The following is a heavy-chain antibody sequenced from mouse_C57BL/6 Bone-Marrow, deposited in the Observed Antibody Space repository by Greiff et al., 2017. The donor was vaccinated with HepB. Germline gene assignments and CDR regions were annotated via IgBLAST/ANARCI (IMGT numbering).Heavy chain of an antibody. V-gene: IGHV5-4*01. CDR1: GFTFSSYA. J-gene: IGHJ2*01. CDR2: ISDGGSYT. CDR3: AREGNYGSRDY. D-gene: IGHD1-1*01. Sequence: EVKLMESGGGLVKPGGSLKLSCAASGFTFSSYAMSWVRQTPEKRLEWVATISDGGSYTYYPDNVKGRFTISRDNAKNNLYLQMSHLKSEDTAMYYCAREGNYGSRDYWGQGTTLTVSS.